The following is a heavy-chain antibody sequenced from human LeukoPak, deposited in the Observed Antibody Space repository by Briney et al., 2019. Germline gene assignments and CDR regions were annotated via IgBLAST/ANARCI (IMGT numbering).Heavy chain of an antibody. CDR3: ARDHQHTYYYDSRDFDY. J-gene: IGHJ4*02. CDR2: INPNSGGT. Sequence: ASVKVSCKASGYTFTGYYMHWVRQAPGQGLEWMGWINPNSGGTNYAQKFQGRVTMTRDTSISTACMELSRLRSDDTAVYYCARDHQHTYYYDSRDFDYWGQGTLVTVSS. CDR1: GYTFTGYY. V-gene: IGHV1-2*02. D-gene: IGHD3-22*01.